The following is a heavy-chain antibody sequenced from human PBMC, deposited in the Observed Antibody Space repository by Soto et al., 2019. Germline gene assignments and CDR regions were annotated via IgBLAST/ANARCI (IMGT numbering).Heavy chain of an antibody. Sequence: GGSLRLSCAASGFTVSSNYMSWVRQAPGKGLEWVSVIYSGGSTYYTDSVKGRFTISRDNSKNTLFLQMNSLRAEDTAVYYCARDYYGGNSQYFDLWGRGTLVTVSS. CDR1: GFTVSSNY. D-gene: IGHD2-21*02. CDR2: IYSGGST. V-gene: IGHV3-66*01. J-gene: IGHJ2*01. CDR3: ARDYYGGNSQYFDL.